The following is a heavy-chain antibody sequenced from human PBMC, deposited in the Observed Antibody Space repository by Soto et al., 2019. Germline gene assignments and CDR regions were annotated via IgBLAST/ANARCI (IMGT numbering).Heavy chain of an antibody. Sequence: GGSLRLSCAASGFTFSSYSMNWVRQAPGKGLEWVSSISSSSSCIYYADSVKGRFTISRDNAKNSLYLQMNSLRAEDTAVYYCARDICSGGSCYSFFDYWGQGTLVTVSS. CDR1: GFTFSSYS. D-gene: IGHD2-15*01. CDR3: ARDICSGGSCYSFFDY. CDR2: ISSSSSCI. J-gene: IGHJ4*02. V-gene: IGHV3-21*01.